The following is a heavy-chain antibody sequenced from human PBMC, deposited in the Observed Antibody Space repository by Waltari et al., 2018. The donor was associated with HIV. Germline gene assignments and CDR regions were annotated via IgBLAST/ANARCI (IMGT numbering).Heavy chain of an antibody. D-gene: IGHD6-19*01. J-gene: IGHJ4*02. Sequence: QVQLQESGPGLLKPSQTLSLTCTVSGGSISSASYYWTWIRQSAGKGLEWLGRIYTSGRTSYNPSLKSRVSISIDTSRNQFSLKLTSVTAADTAVYYCARDDLGSGWFFDYWGPGTLVTVSS. CDR3: ARDDLGSGWFFDY. CDR1: GGSISSASYY. CDR2: IYTSGRT. V-gene: IGHV4-61*02.